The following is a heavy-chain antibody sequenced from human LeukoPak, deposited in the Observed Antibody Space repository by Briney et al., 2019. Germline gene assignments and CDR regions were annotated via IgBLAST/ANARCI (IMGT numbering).Heavy chain of an antibody. J-gene: IGHJ4*02. V-gene: IGHV3-23*01. D-gene: IGHD5-12*01. CDR1: GFTFSSYA. Sequence: GGSLRLSCAASGFTFSSYAMAWVRQAPGKGLEWVSAIGASGGSTYYADSVKGRFTISRDNSKNTLFLQMNSLRAEDTAIYYCAKGSGSAVRVYDYWGQGTLVTVSS. CDR2: IGASGGST. CDR3: AKGSGSAVRVYDY.